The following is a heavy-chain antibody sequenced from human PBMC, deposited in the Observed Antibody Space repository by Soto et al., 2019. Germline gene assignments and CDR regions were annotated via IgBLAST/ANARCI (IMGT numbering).Heavy chain of an antibody. Sequence: SETLSLTCTVSGGSISSGGYYWSWIRQHPGKGLEWIGYIYYSGSTYYNPSLKSRVTISVDTSKNQFSLKLSSVTAADTAVYYCAKDELNGFLFDYWGQGTLVTVSS. V-gene: IGHV4-31*03. CDR3: AKDELNGFLFDY. CDR1: GGSISSGGYY. J-gene: IGHJ4*02. D-gene: IGHD2-8*01. CDR2: IYYSGST.